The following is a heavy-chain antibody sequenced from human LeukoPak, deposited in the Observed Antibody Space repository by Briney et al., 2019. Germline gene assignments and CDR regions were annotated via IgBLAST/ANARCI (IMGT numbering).Heavy chain of an antibody. J-gene: IGHJ4*02. CDR1: GGSMSSYY. V-gene: IGHV4-59*01. CDR2: IYYSGST. D-gene: IGHD3-9*01. CDR3: ARAERAFDILTGYYSVTFDY. Sequence: SETLSLTCTVSGGSMSSYYWSWIRQPPGKGLEWIGYIYYSGSTNYNPSLKSRVTISVDTSKNQFSLKLSSVTAADTAVYYCARAERAFDILTGYYSVTFDYWGQGTLVTVSS.